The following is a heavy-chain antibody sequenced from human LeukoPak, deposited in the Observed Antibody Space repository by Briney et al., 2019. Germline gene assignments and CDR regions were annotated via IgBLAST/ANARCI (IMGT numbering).Heavy chain of an antibody. V-gene: IGHV3-23*01. CDR1: GFTFDDYG. D-gene: IGHD2-15*01. CDR2: ISDGGTIT. J-gene: IGHJ6*03. CDR3: ARSLLGYCSGGSCYLTGYMDV. Sequence: GALRLSCAATGFTFDDYGMSWVRQAPGKGLEWVSTISDGGTITYYADSVKGRFTISRDNSKNTLFLQMNSLRAEDTAVYYCARSLLGYCSGGSCYLTGYMDVWGKGATVTVSS.